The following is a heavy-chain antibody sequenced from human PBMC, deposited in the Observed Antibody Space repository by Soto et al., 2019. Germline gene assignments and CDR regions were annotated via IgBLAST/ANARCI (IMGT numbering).Heavy chain of an antibody. CDR2: IYWDDDK. V-gene: IGHV2-5*02. CDR1: GFSLTTSGVG. Sequence: GSGPTLVNPTQTLTLTCTFSGFSLTTSGVGVGWIRQPPGMALEWLALIYWDDDKRYSPSLKSRLTITKDTSKNQVVLTLTNMDPADTATYYCARNEGWRKGGDYISGGYRLNWFDPWGQGTLVTVSS. J-gene: IGHJ5*02. CDR3: ARNEGWRKGGDYISGGYRLNWFDP. D-gene: IGHD3-16*02.